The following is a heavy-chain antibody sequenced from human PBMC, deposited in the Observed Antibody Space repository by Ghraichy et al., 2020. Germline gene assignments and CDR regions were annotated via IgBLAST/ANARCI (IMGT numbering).Heavy chain of an antibody. CDR3: AKDRVGATRGLDS. Sequence: GGSLRLSCAASGFTFSTYAMTWVRQAPGMGLEWVSSITGSGGSTYYADSVKGRFTIFRDNSRDTLYLQMNSLRADDTAVYYCAKDRVGATRGLDSWGQGTLVTVSS. D-gene: IGHD1-26*01. V-gene: IGHV3-23*01. J-gene: IGHJ4*02. CDR1: GFTFSTYA. CDR2: ITGSGGST.